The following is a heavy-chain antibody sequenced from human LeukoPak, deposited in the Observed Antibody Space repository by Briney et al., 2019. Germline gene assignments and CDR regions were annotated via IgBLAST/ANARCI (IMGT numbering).Heavy chain of an antibody. Sequence: SEALSLTCVVSSYSISSGYYWGWIRQPAGKGLEWIGRIYTSGSTNYNPSLKSRVTMSVDTSRNQFSLKLSSVTAADTAVYYCAGGYYYDRIHWFDPWGQGTLVTVSS. CDR3: AGGYYYDRIHWFDP. V-gene: IGHV4-38-2*01. J-gene: IGHJ5*02. D-gene: IGHD3-22*01. CDR1: SYSISSGYY. CDR2: IYTSGST.